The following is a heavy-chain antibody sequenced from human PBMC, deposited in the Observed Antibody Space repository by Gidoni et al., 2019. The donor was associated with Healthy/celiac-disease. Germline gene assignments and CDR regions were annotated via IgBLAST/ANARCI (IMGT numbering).Heavy chain of an antibody. V-gene: IGHV4-4*02. D-gene: IGHD2-15*01. Sequence: QVQLQESGPGLVKPSGTLSLTCAVSGGSIRRSNWWSWVRQPPGKGLEWIGEIYHSGSTNYNPSLKSRVTISVDKSKNQFSLKLSSVTAADTAVYYCAGGPKYCSGGSCYSGDYWGQGTLVTVSS. CDR1: GGSIRRSNW. J-gene: IGHJ4*02. CDR2: IYHSGST. CDR3: AGGPKYCSGGSCYSGDY.